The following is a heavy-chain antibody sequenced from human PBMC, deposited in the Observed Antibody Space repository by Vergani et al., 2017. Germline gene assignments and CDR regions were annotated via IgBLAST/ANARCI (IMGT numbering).Heavy chain of an antibody. CDR3: ARDAVVTPGYYYYYYMDV. V-gene: IGHV1-69*13. CDR1: GGPFKNSA. Sequence: QVQLVQSGAEVKKPGSSVKVSCKASGGPFKNSAFSWVRQVPGQGLEWMGRIIPIFGTANYAQKFQGRVTITADESTSTAYMELSSLRSEDTAVYYCARDAVVTPGYYYYYYMDVWGKGTTVTVSS. D-gene: IGHD4-23*01. CDR2: IIPIFGTA. J-gene: IGHJ6*03.